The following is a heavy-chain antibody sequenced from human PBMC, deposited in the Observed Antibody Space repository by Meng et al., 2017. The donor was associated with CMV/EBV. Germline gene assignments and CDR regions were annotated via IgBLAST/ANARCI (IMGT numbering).Heavy chain of an antibody. CDR1: GDSVSSNSAA. V-gene: IGHV6-1*01. CDR2: TYYRSKWYN. Sequence: SDTLSLTCAIFGDSVSSNSAAWNWIRQSPSRGLEWLGRTYYRSKWYNDYAVSVKSRITINPDTSKNQSSLQLNAVTPEDTAVYYCARAGGYSSSWYFDYWGQGTLVTVSS. CDR3: ARAGGYSSSWYFDY. D-gene: IGHD6-13*01. J-gene: IGHJ4*02.